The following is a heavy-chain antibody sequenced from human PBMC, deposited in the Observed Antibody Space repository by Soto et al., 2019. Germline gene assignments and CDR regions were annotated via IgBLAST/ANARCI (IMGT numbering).Heavy chain of an antibody. CDR2: ISYDGSNK. D-gene: IGHD6-13*01. Sequence: QVQLVESGGGVVQPGRSLRLSCSASGFTFSSYAMHWVRQAPGKGLEWVAVISYDGSNKYYADSVKGRFTISRDNSKNTLYLQMNSLRAEDTAVYYCAIEGVAAAGGFDYWGQGTLVTVSS. CDR1: GFTFSSYA. J-gene: IGHJ4*02. CDR3: AIEGVAAAGGFDY. V-gene: IGHV3-30-3*01.